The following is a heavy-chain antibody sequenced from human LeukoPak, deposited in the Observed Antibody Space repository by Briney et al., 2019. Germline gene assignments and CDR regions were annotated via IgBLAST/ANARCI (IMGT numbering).Heavy chain of an antibody. CDR2: IYPGDSDT. CDR1: GFTFSHLW. V-gene: IGHV5-51*01. J-gene: IGHJ4*02. Sequence: GESPKILLKGLGFTFSHLWIGLVRPVPRKGLGWVGIIYPGDSDTRYSPSFQGQVTISADKSITTAYLQWSSLKASDTAMYYCARHSSPREQPDYWGQGTLATVSS. D-gene: IGHD6-13*01. CDR3: ARHSSPREQPDY.